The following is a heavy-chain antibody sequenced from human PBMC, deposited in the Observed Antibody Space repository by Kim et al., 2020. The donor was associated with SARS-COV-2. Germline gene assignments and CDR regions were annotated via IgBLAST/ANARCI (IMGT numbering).Heavy chain of an antibody. CDR3: AKDSGSGSYVFSYYYYGMDV. Sequence: RCTISRDNSKNTLYLQMNSLRAEDTAVYYCAKDSGSGSYVFSYYYYGMDVWGQGTTVTVSS. V-gene: IGHV3-23*03. D-gene: IGHD3-10*01. J-gene: IGHJ6*02.